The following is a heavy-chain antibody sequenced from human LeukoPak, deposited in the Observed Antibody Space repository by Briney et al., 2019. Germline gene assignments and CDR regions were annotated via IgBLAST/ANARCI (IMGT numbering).Heavy chain of an antibody. CDR1: GGSLSSGSYY. D-gene: IGHD1-26*01. V-gene: IGHV4-61*02. CDR3: ARDARVGATPTFDY. CDR2: IYTSGST. J-gene: IGHJ4*02. Sequence: SETLSLTCTVSGGSLSSGSYYWSWIRQPAGKGLEWIGRIYTSGSTNYNPSLKSRVTISVDTSKNQFSLKLSSVTAADTAVYYCARDARVGATPTFDYWGQGTLVTVSS.